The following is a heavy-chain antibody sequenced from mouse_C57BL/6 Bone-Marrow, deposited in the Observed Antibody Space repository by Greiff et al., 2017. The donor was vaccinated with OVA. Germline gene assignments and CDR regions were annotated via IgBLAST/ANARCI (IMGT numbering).Heavy chain of an antibody. CDR2: ISSGSSTI. D-gene: IGHD1-1*01. CDR1: GFTFSDYG. V-gene: IGHV5-17*01. Sequence: EVQLVESGGGLVKPGGSLKLSCAASGFTFSDYGMHWVRQAPEKGLEWVAYISSGSSTIYYADTVKGRITISRHNAKNTLFLQMTSLRSEDTAMYYCAIYYYGSSYFDYWGQGTTLTVSS. J-gene: IGHJ2*01. CDR3: AIYYYGSSYFDY.